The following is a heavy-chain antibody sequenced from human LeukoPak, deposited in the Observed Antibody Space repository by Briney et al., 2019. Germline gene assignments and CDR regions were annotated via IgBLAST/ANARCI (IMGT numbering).Heavy chain of an antibody. J-gene: IGHJ3*02. CDR1: GGSISSSNW. Sequence: SETLSLTCAVSGGSISSSNWWSWVRQPPGKGLEWIREIYHSGSTNYNPSLKSRVTISVDKSKNQFSLKLSSVTAADTAVYYCAVGGVYLRGGAEAFDIWGQGTMVTVSS. CDR2: IYHSGST. V-gene: IGHV4-4*02. CDR3: AVGGVYLRGGAEAFDI. D-gene: IGHD3-10*01.